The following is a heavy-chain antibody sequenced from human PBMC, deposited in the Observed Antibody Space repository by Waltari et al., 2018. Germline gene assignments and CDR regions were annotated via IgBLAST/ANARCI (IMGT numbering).Heavy chain of an antibody. D-gene: IGHD5-12*01. CDR1: GFTVSSNS. CDR3: ATAAGTVATMRYYFDY. V-gene: IGHV3-53*01. Sequence: EVQLVESGGGLIQPGGSRRLSCAASGFTVSSNSMSWVRQAPGKGLEWVSVIYSGGTTYYADSVRGRFTISRDNSKNTLFLQMNSLRAEDTAVYYCATAAGTVATMRYYFDYWGQGTLVTVSS. CDR2: IYSGGTT. J-gene: IGHJ4*02.